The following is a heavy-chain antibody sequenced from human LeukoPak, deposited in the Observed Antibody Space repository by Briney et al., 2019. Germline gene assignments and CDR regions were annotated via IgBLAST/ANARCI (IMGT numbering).Heavy chain of an antibody. Sequence: SETLSLTCTVSGGSITGYYWTWIRQPPGKRLEWIGYIYYSGNTKYNPSLKSRLTISVDTSKNQVSLKLSSVTAADSAMYYCARLHPSQSGFSDYWGQGTLVTVSS. V-gene: IGHV4-59*08. J-gene: IGHJ4*02. CDR2: IYYSGNT. CDR1: GGSITGYY. D-gene: IGHD1-26*01. CDR3: ARLHPSQSGFSDY.